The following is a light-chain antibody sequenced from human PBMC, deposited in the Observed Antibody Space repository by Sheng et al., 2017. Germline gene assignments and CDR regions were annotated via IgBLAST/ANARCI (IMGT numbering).Light chain of an antibody. CDR1: QSLLYRPDNKTY. V-gene: IGKV4-1*01. CDR2: WAS. J-gene: IGKJ1*01. CDR3: QQFFASPGT. Sequence: DIVMTQSPESLGVLLGERATINCKSSQSLLYRPDNKTYLSWFQQKPGQPPNLLIYWASSRESGVPDRFSVSGSETHFTLTISDLQAEDVAMYYCQQFFASPGTFGQGTKVEVK.